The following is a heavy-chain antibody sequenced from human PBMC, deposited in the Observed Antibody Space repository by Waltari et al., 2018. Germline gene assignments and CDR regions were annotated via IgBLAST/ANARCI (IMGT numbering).Heavy chain of an antibody. CDR1: GFNLGAYY. CDR3: ARDFRNGASDI. Sequence: QVQLVESGGGLVEPGGSLRLSCAGSGFNLGAYYLAWIRRAPGKGLDWISYISGSGTIVNYADSVKGRFTISRDNARNSLYLQMDSLRADDTAVYYCARDFRNGASDIWGRGTMVTVAS. J-gene: IGHJ3*02. V-gene: IGHV3-11*04. D-gene: IGHD1-1*01. CDR2: ISGSGTIV.